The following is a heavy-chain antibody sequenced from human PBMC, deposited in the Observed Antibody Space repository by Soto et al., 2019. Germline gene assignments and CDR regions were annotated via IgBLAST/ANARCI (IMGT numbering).Heavy chain of an antibody. V-gene: IGHV1-18*01. D-gene: IGHD6-13*01. J-gene: IGHJ4*02. Sequence: QIHLVQSGAEVKKPGASVKVSCKASGYTFTSYGISWVRQAPGQGLEWMGWINALNGNTNYAQRLHGRVTMTTDTSTSTGYMELRSLRSDDTAVYYCARFITATGSLDYWGQGTLVTVSS. CDR1: GYTFTSYG. CDR3: ARFITATGSLDY. CDR2: INALNGNT.